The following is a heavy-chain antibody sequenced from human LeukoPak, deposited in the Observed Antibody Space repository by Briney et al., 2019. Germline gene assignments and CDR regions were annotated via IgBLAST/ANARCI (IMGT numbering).Heavy chain of an antibody. V-gene: IGHV3-23*01. J-gene: IGHJ4*02. D-gene: IGHD2-15*01. Sequence: PGGSLRLSCAASGFTFSSSGMSWVRQAPGKGLEWVSGIVGSGHSTYYADSVKGRFTISRDNYKNTVYLQMNSLRAEDTAVYYCAKYPRCSGGSCYFFFDYWGQGTLVTVSS. CDR3: AKYPRCSGGSCYFFFDY. CDR2: IVGSGHST. CDR1: GFTFSSSG.